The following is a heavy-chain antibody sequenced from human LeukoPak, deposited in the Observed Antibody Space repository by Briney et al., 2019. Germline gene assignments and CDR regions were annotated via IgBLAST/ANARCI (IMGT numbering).Heavy chain of an antibody. D-gene: IGHD2-2*01. Sequence: SETLSLTCAVYGESFSAYSWNWIRQSPGKGLEWIGEINHGGSTNYNPSLKSRVTISVDTSKNQTSKRQFSLKLNSVTAADTAVYYCTRERSTPGINWFDPWGQGNLVAVSS. CDR2: INHGGST. V-gene: IGHV4-34*01. CDR3: TRERSTPGINWFDP. CDR1: GESFSAYS. J-gene: IGHJ5*02.